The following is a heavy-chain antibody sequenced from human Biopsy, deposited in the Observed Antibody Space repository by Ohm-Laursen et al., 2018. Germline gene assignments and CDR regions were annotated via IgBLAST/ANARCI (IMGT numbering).Heavy chain of an antibody. Sequence: ASVKVSCKGSGYAVNDYFLHWLRQAPGQGPEWMGWISPNRGGTNYAQKFQGRVAMTTDTSTSTVYLELRRLISEDTAVYYRARDIMNRIAGLVARSDVFDVWGQGTLVTVSS. V-gene: IGHV1-2*02. CDR2: ISPNRGGT. J-gene: IGHJ3*01. D-gene: IGHD3-16*01. CDR1: GYAVNDYF. CDR3: ARDIMNRIAGLVARSDVFDV.